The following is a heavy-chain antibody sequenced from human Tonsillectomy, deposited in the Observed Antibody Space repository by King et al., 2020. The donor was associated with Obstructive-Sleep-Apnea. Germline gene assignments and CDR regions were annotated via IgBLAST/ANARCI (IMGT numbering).Heavy chain of an antibody. D-gene: IGHD6-19*01. CDR1: GFTFSSEA. CDR3: AKEIPVDSNFDY. J-gene: IGHJ4*02. Sequence: VQLVESGGGLVQPGGSLRLSCAASGFTFSSEAMSWVRQAPGRGPEWVSAISGRGDNTSYADSVRGRFTISRDNSKNTLYLQMNSLRAEDTAVYYCAKEIPVDSNFDYWGQGTLVTVSS. CDR2: ISGRGDNT. V-gene: IGHV3-23*04.